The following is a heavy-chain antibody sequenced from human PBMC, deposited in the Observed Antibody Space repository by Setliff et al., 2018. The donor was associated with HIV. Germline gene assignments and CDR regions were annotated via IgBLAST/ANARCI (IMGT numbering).Heavy chain of an antibody. V-gene: IGHV4-38-2*01. CDR3: VRVQMAYAAFDV. CDR2: IFHSGST. CDR1: GYSIRSGYY. D-gene: IGHD4-17*01. Sequence: SETLSLTCAVSGYSIRSGYYWGWIRQSPGKGLEWIGSIFHSGSTYTSPSLRSRVTMSVDTSKHQFSLKLSSVTAADTAVYYCVRVQMAYAAFDVWGQGTMVTVSS. J-gene: IGHJ3*01.